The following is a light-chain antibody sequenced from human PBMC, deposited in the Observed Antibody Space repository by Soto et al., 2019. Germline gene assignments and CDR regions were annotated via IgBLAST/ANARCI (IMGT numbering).Light chain of an antibody. CDR3: QQSSSTLYT. Sequence: DIQLTQSPSSLSASVGDRVSITCRASQSISSYLNWYQQKPEKAPTVLIYAESSFQSGFPSRFSGNGSGTEFTLTITGLQPVDFATYYCQQSSSTLYTFGQGTKLEIK. CDR1: QSISSY. V-gene: IGKV1-39*01. CDR2: AES. J-gene: IGKJ2*01.